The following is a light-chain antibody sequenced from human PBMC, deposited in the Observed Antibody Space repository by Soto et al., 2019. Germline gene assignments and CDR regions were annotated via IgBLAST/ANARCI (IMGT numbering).Light chain of an antibody. CDR2: EVS. CDR3: SSYAGSNNLGV. CDR1: SSDVGGNTY. V-gene: IGLV2-8*01. Sequence: QSAMTQPPSASGSPGQSVTISCTGTSSDVGGNTYVSWYQQHPGKAPKLMIYEVSKRPSGVPDRFSGSKSGNTASLTVSGLQAEYEADYYCSSYAGSNNLGVFGGGTKLTVL. J-gene: IGLJ2*01.